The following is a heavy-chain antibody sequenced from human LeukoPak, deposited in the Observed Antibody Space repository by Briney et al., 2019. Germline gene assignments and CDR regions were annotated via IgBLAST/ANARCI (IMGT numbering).Heavy chain of an antibody. J-gene: IGHJ4*02. CDR1: GYTFTGYY. CDR2: INPNSGGT. D-gene: IGHD1-1*01. Sequence: GASVKVSCTASGYTFTGYYMDWVRQAPGQGLEWMGWINPNSGGTNYAQKFQGRVTMTRDTSISTAYMELSRLRSDDTAVYYCARDPGDWNWNDETFDYWGQGTLVTVSS. V-gene: IGHV1-2*02. CDR3: ARDPGDWNWNDETFDY.